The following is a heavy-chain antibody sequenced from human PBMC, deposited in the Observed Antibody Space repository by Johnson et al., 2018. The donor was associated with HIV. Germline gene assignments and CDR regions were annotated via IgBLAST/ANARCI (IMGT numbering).Heavy chain of an antibody. Sequence: EVHLVESGGGLVQPGGSLRLSCAASGFTVSSNYMSWVRQAPGKGLEWVSVIYSGGSTYYADSVKGRFTISRDNSKNTVDLQMNSLRAEDTAVYYCAREEGGSRPFDIWGQGTMVTVSS. D-gene: IGHD2-15*01. CDR2: IYSGGST. V-gene: IGHV3-66*01. CDR3: AREEGGSRPFDI. J-gene: IGHJ3*02. CDR1: GFTVSSNY.